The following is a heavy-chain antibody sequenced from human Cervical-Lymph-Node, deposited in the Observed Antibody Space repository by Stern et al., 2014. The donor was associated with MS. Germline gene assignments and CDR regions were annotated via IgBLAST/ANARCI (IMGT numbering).Heavy chain of an antibody. CDR3: ARGYGGNPLDY. Sequence: QVQLQESGPGLVKPSETLSLTCTVSGGSISSYYWSWIRQPPGKGLEWIVYIYYSGSTNYNPSLKSRVTISVDTSKNQFSLKLSSVTAADTAVYYCARGYGGNPLDYWGQGTLVTVSS. D-gene: IGHD4-23*01. V-gene: IGHV4-59*01. CDR1: GGSISSYY. J-gene: IGHJ4*02. CDR2: IYYSGST.